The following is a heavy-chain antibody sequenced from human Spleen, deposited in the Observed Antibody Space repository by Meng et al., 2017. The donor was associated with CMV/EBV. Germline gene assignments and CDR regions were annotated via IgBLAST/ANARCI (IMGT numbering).Heavy chain of an antibody. CDR1: GDILTDLS. CDR2: FDPEDGDT. Sequence: ASVKVSCKVSGDILTDLSIHWVRQVPGKAFEWMGGFDPEDGDTVYAQKFEGRVTLAEDTSTDTAYMELDSLRFEDTAIYYCVRDLGGIHDIQYLGDYWGQGTLVTVSS. V-gene: IGHV1-24*01. CDR3: VRDLGGIHDIQYLGDY. J-gene: IGHJ4*02. D-gene: IGHD3-9*01.